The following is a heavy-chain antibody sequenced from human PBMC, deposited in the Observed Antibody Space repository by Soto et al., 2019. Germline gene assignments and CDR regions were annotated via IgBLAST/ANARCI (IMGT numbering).Heavy chain of an antibody. D-gene: IGHD2-2*01. CDR2: ISGSGGST. CDR1: GFTFSSYA. J-gene: IGHJ4*02. Sequence: GGSLRLSCAASGFTFSSYAMSWVRQAPGKGLEWVSAISGSGGSTYYADSVKGRFTISRDNSKNTLYLQMNSLRAEDTAVYYCATEPVVPAAMREGLVFYWGQGTLVTVSS. V-gene: IGHV3-23*01. CDR3: ATEPVVPAAMREGLVFY.